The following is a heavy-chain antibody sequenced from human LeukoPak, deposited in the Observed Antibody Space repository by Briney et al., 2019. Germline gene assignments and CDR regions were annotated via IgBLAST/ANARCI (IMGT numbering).Heavy chain of an antibody. CDR3: ADLGSKNIGP. D-gene: IGHD1/OR15-1a*01. Sequence: GGSLRLSCATSGFTFSDHYMDWVRQPPGKGLEWVARIKTKFDSYTTEYAASVKGGFTISRDDSKNSVYLQMNSLKIEDMAVYYCADLGSKNIGPWGQGTLVTVSS. CDR1: GFTFSDHY. CDR2: IKTKFDSYTT. J-gene: IGHJ5*02. V-gene: IGHV3-72*01.